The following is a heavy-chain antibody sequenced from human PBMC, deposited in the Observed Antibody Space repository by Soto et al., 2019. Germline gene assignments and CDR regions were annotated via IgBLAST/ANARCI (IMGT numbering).Heavy chain of an antibody. CDR2: SSPYNGNT. J-gene: IGHJ4*02. CDR3: ARGRITDLGTFDY. V-gene: IGHV1-18*01. Sequence: AAVKVSCKASGYTFINYDISWRRQAPGQGLEGMGWSSPYNGNTNYAHTFQGRVTMTADTSASSGYMELRSLRSDDTAVYFCARGRITDLGTFDYWGQGTLVTVSS. CDR1: GYTFINYD. D-gene: IGHD1-20*01.